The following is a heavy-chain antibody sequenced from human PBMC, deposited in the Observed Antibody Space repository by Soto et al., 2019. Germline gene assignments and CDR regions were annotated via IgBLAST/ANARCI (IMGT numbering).Heavy chain of an antibody. Sequence: PGESLKISCKVSGYNFNNYWIAWVRQVPGRGLEWMGIIYPKNSVTRHSPSFQGQVTISADESVSTAYLHWSSLKASDTAIYYCARDLDYGGHSETFDIWGQGTKVTVSS. J-gene: IGHJ3*02. CDR1: GYNFNNYW. CDR3: ARDLDYGGHSETFDI. D-gene: IGHD4-17*01. V-gene: IGHV5-51*01. CDR2: IYPKNSVT.